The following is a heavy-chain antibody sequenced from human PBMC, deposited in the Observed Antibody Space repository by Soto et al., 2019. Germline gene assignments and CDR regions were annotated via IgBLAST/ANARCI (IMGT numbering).Heavy chain of an antibody. CDR2: IKQDGSAT. CDR1: GFSFSDFW. V-gene: IGHV3-7*05. Sequence: EVQLVESGGGLVQPGGSLRLSCAASGFSFSDFWMTWVRQAPGKGLEWVANIKQDGSATSYVDSVKGRFTISRDNAKKSLFLQMNSLRAEDTGVYFCGEDFGGTVWGRGSLVTVSS. J-gene: IGHJ4*02. D-gene: IGHD1-7*01. CDR3: GEDFGGTV.